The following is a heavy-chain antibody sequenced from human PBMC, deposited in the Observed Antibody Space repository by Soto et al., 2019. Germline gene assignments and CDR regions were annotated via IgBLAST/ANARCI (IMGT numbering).Heavy chain of an antibody. J-gene: IGHJ4*02. CDR3: AKVRDDHSYFFDY. CDR1: GGSISGYY. CDR2: IYYSGST. D-gene: IGHD6-6*01. V-gene: IGHV4-59*01. Sequence: KTSETLSLSCTVSGGSISGYYWSWIRQPPGKGLEWIGYIYYSGSTTYNPSLKSPVTISVDTSRNQFSLKLSSVTAADTAVHYCAKVRDDHSYFFDYWGQGTLVTVSS.